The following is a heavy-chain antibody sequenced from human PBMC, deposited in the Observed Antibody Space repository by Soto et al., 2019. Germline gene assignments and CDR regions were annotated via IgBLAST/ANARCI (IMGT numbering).Heavy chain of an antibody. D-gene: IGHD6-13*01. CDR2: IYYSGST. CDR3: ARAPLRQQLHYYGMDV. V-gene: IGHV4-61*08. Sequence: SETLSLTCTVSGGSISSGGYYWSWIRQHPGKGLEWIGYIYYSGSTNYNPSLKSRVTISVDTSKNQFSLKLSSVTAADTAVYYCARAPLRQQLHYYGMDVWGQGTTVTVSS. J-gene: IGHJ6*02. CDR1: GGSISSGGYY.